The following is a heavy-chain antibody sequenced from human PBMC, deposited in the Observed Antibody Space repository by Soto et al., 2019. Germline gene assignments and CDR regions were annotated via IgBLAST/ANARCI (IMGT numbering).Heavy chain of an antibody. CDR2: IYYSGST. CDR1: GGSISSGGYY. D-gene: IGHD5-18*01. J-gene: IGHJ5*02. V-gene: IGHV4-31*03. Sequence: QVQLQESGPGLVKPSQTLSLTCTVSGGSISSGGYYWSWLRQPPGKVLEWIGYIYYSGSTYYNPSLKSRVTIAVDTSKNQFSLKLSSVTDADTAVYYCAREGGGGEEVYTAMAVDPWGQGTLVTVSS. CDR3: AREGGGGEEVYTAMAVDP.